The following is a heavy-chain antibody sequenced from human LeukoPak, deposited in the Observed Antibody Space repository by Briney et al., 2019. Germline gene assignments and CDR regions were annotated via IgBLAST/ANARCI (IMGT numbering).Heavy chain of an antibody. D-gene: IGHD3-22*01. Sequence: PGGSLRLSCAASGFTFSSYEMNWVRKAPGKGREWVSYISSSGSTIYYADSVKGRFTISRDNAKNSLYLQMNSLRAEDTAVYYCARAISGYYYDSSGYYYFDYWGQGTLVTVSS. CDR1: GFTFSSYE. V-gene: IGHV3-48*03. CDR2: ISSSGSTI. J-gene: IGHJ4*02. CDR3: ARAISGYYYDSSGYYYFDY.